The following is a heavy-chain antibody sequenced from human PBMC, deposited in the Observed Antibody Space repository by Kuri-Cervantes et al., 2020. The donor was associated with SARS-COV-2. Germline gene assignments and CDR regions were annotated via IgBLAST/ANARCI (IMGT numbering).Heavy chain of an antibody. CDR3: ARVDIGFDSGKYYNFVGWFDP. CDR1: GGNFSNYA. J-gene: IGHJ5*02. V-gene: IGHV1-69*13. D-gene: IGHD3-10*01. CDR2: ISPIFGKA. Sequence: SVKISCNASGGNFSNYAITWVRQAPGPGLEWVGGISPIFGKAKYAQKFQGRVTISADESTRIVYMELTSLRFEDTATYYCARVDIGFDSGKYYNFVGWFDPWGQGTLVTVSS.